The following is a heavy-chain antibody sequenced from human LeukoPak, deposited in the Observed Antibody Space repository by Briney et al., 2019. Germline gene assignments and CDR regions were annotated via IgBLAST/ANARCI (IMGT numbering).Heavy chain of an antibody. D-gene: IGHD3-10*01. CDR1: GGSFNDYY. J-gene: IGHJ4*02. V-gene: IGHV4-34*01. Sequence: SGTLSLTCTVYGGSFNDYYWNWIRHPPGTGMEWIGKISHSGSTNYNPNLKRQVTISLDTSKNQCSLKLSSVTAADTAVYYCARECGEPSHSFDYWGQGTLVTVSS. CDR2: ISHSGST. CDR3: ARECGEPSHSFDY.